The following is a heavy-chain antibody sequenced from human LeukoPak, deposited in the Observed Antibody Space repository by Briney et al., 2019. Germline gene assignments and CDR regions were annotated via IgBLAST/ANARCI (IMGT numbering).Heavy chain of an antibody. CDR3: ARETGYCSSTSCYLYYYGMDV. CDR1: GGTFSSYA. CDR2: IIPVFGTA. Sequence: SVKVSCKASGGTFSSYAISWVRQAPGQGLEWMGGIIPVFGTANYAQKFQGRVTITADKSTSTAYMELSSLRSEDTAAYYCARETGYCSSTSCYLYYYGMDVWGKGTTVTVSS. J-gene: IGHJ6*04. D-gene: IGHD2-2*01. V-gene: IGHV1-69*06.